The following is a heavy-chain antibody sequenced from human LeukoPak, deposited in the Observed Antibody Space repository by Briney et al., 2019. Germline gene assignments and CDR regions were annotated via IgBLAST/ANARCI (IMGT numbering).Heavy chain of an antibody. V-gene: IGHV1-46*01. CDR3: ARDREYGDYYFDY. CDR2: INPSGGST. J-gene: IGHJ4*02. D-gene: IGHD4-17*01. CDR1: GYTFTRYY. Sequence: ASVKVSCKXSGYTFTRYYMHWVRQAPGQGLEWMGIINPSGGSTDYTQEFRGRVTMTRDTSTSTVYMELSSLRSEDTAVYYCARDREYGDYYFDYWGQGTLVTVSS.